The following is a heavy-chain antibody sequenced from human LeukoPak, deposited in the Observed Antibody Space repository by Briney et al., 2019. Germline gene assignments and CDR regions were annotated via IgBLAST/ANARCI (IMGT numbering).Heavy chain of an antibody. V-gene: IGHV3-30*04. D-gene: IGHD2/OR15-2a*01. CDR3: ARVGEGSIGIDYYFFDL. CDR2: ISFDGNHK. J-gene: IGHJ2*01. CDR1: GFSFTSYA. Sequence: GGSLRLSCAASGFSFTSYAMHWVRQAPGKGLEWVAVISFDGNHKYYADSVKGQFIISRDNSKTTVYLQMNSLSTEDTAVYFCARVGEGSIGIDYYFFDLWGRGTLVTVSS.